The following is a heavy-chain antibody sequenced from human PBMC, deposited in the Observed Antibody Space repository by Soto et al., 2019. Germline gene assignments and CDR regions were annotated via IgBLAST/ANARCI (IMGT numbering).Heavy chain of an antibody. V-gene: IGHV3-30*03. J-gene: IGHJ4*02. Sequence: QVQLVESGGGVVQPGRSLRLSCAASGFTFRNYGMHWVRQARGKGLEWVAVISDDGNHKHHADSVKGRFTISRDNSKNTLYLQMNSLRAEDTAVYYCARDQSTTWSFDYWGQGTLVTVSS. D-gene: IGHD3-3*01. CDR3: ARDQSTTWSFDY. CDR2: ISDDGNHK. CDR1: GFTFRNYG.